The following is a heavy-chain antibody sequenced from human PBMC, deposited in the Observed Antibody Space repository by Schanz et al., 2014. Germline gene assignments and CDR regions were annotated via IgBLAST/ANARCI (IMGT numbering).Heavy chain of an antibody. CDR1: GFTLSNSD. Sequence: EVQLVESGGGLVQPGGSLRLSCAASGFTLSNSDMHWLRQGTGKVREWVSTIGYLGDTYYPDSVKGRFTVSRDSGQNSLYLQMNSLGAGDSAGEYCARGTDWNLDYWGQGALVTVSS. CDR3: ARGTDWNLDY. V-gene: IGHV3-13*01. CDR2: IGYLGDT. D-gene: IGHD1-1*01. J-gene: IGHJ4*02.